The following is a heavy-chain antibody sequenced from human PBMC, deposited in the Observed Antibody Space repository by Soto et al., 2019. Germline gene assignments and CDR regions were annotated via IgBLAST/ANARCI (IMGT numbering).Heavy chain of an antibody. J-gene: IGHJ4*02. CDR1: GGSISSGGYY. D-gene: IGHD4-17*01. Sequence: SETLSLTCTVSGGSISSGGYYWSWIRQHPGKGLEWIGYIYYSGSTYYNPSLKSRVTISVDTSKNQFSLKLSSVTAADTAVYYCASRGGDYGDVDYWGQGTLVTVSS. CDR2: IYYSGST. CDR3: ASRGGDYGDVDY. V-gene: IGHV4-31*03.